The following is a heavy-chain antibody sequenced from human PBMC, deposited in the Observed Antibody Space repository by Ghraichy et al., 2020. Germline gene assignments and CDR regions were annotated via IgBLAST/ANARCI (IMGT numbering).Heavy chain of an antibody. D-gene: IGHD3-3*01. J-gene: IGHJ6*02. Sequence: SETLSLTCAVYGGSGSGYYWSWIRQPPGKGLEWIGEINHSGSTNYNPSLKSRVTISVDTSKNQFSLKLSSVTAADTAVYYCARGSDYYYYGMDVWGQGTTVTVSS. CDR2: INHSGST. CDR3: ARGSDYYYYGMDV. CDR1: GGSGSGYY. V-gene: IGHV4-34*01.